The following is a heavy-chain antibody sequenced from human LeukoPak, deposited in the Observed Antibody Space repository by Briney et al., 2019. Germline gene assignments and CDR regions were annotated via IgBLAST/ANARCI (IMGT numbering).Heavy chain of an antibody. CDR2: IYHTGST. CDR3: ARGVNNWNVDVFDI. V-gene: IGHV4-59*13. J-gene: IGHJ3*02. Sequence: PSETLSLTCTVSGVSINAYYWNWFRQPPGKRLEWIGYIYHTGSTNYNPSLKSRVTMSVDTSKNQFSLKLSSVTAADTAVYYCARGVNNWNVDVFDIWGQGTMVTVSS. D-gene: IGHD1-20*01. CDR1: GVSINAYY.